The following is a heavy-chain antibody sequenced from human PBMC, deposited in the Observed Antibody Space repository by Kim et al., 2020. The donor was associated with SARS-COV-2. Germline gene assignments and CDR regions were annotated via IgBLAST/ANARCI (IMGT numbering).Heavy chain of an antibody. CDR2: INYSGNT. Sequence: SETLSLTCTVSGASISRSSNYWGWIRQPPGKGLEWIGSINYSGNTYYNPSLKSRVTISVDTSKNQFSLKMRSVTAADTAVYYCARLVSENSAVEYWGQGTLVPVAS. CDR1: GASISRSSNY. J-gene: IGHJ4*02. V-gene: IGHV4-39*01. CDR3: ARLVSENSAVEY.